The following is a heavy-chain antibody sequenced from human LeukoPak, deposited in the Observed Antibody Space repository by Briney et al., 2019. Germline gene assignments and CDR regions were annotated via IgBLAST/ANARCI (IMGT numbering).Heavy chain of an antibody. CDR3: AKRHSGSHGQYYFDS. V-gene: IGHV3-23*01. CDR1: GFTFSSYA. Sequence: PGGSLRLSCAASGFTFSSYAMRWVRQAPGKGLEWVSAISGSGGSTYYADSVKGRFTISRDNSKNTLYLQLNSLRVDDTALYYCAKRHSGSHGQYYFDSWGQGALVTVSS. D-gene: IGHD3-10*01. CDR2: ISGSGGST. J-gene: IGHJ4*02.